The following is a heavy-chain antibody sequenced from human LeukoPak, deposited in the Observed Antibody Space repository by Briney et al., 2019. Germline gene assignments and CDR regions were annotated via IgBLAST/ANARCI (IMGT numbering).Heavy chain of an antibody. D-gene: IGHD4-17*01. Sequence: ASVKVSCKASGYTFTGYYMHWVRQAPGQGLEWMGWINPNSGGTNYAQKFQGRVTMTRDTSISTAYMELSRLRSDDTAVYYRARALDYGDLNWFDPWGQGTLVTVSS. V-gene: IGHV1-2*02. CDR2: INPNSGGT. CDR1: GYTFTGYY. J-gene: IGHJ5*02. CDR3: ARALDYGDLNWFDP.